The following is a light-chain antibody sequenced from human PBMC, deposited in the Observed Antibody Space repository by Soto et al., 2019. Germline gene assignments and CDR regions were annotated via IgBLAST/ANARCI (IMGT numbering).Light chain of an antibody. CDR3: CSYAGSYSYV. CDR1: SSDVGGYNY. J-gene: IGLJ1*01. Sequence: QSALTQPRSVSGSPGQSVTISCTGTSSDVGGYNYVSWYQQHPGKAPKLMIYDVSKRPSGVPDRFSASKSGNTASLTISGLQAEDEADYCCCSYAGSYSYVFGTGTKLTVL. V-gene: IGLV2-11*01. CDR2: DVS.